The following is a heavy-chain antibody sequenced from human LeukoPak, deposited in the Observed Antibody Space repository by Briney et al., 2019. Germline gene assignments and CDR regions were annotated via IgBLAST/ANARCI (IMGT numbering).Heavy chain of an antibody. CDR2: IRSKVYGGTT. D-gene: IGHD3-22*01. J-gene: IGHJ3*02. CDR1: GFTFREYA. V-gene: IGHV3-49*04. Sequence: GGSLRLSCTGFGFTFREYAVSWVRQAPGKGLECKGFIRSKVYGGTTEYAASVKGRFTISRDDSKSIAYLQMNSLKTEDTAVYYCTRDPYYFDSSGYYHHAFDIWGQGTMVAVSS. CDR3: TRDPYYFDSSGYYHHAFDI.